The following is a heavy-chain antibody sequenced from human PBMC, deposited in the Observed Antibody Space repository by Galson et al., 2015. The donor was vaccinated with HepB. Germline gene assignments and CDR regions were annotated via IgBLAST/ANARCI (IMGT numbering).Heavy chain of an antibody. Sequence: SVKVSCKASGFTFTDNYIHWVRQAPGQGLESVGWINPKSGAATSAQKFKGRVTVTTDTSISTLYMDLSSLTSGDTALYYCARDAYRGNSLENWGQGTLVTVSS. V-gene: IGHV1-2*02. D-gene: IGHD4-23*01. J-gene: IGHJ4*02. CDR1: GFTFTDNY. CDR3: ARDAYRGNSLEN. CDR2: INPKSGAA.